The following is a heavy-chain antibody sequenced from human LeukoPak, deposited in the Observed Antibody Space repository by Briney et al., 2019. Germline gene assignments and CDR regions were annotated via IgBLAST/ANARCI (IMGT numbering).Heavy chain of an antibody. Sequence: PGGSLRLSCAASGFTFSSYWMHWVRQAPGKGLVWVSRINTDGSSTSYADSVKGRFTISRDNAKNTLYLQMNSLRAEDTAVYYCARAKPTSHQLLPDYWGQGTLVTVSS. J-gene: IGHJ4*02. CDR1: GFTFSSYW. V-gene: IGHV3-74*01. CDR3: ARAKPTSHQLLPDY. D-gene: IGHD2-2*01. CDR2: INTDGSST.